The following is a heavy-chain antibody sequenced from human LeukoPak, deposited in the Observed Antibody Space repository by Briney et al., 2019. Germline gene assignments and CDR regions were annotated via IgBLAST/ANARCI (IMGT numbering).Heavy chain of an antibody. CDR2: ISGSGGST. CDR3: AKTATRRRITMTERGEPYFDY. CDR1: GFTFSSYG. D-gene: IGHD3-22*01. J-gene: IGHJ4*02. Sequence: GGSLRLSCAASGFTFSSYGMSWVRQAPGKGLEWVSAISGSGGSTYYADSVKGRFTISRDNSKNTLYLQMNSLRAEDTAVYYCAKTATRRRITMTERGEPYFDYWGQGTLVTVSS. V-gene: IGHV3-23*01.